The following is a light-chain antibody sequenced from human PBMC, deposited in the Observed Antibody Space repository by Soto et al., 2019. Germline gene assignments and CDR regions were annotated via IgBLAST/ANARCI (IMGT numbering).Light chain of an antibody. CDR3: QHYVTWPLT. Sequence: EIMMKQSPATLSVYPGEGATLSCRASQGIGDTLAWYQQKPGQTPRLLIYDTSIRATGVPARFSGSRSGAEFTLTISSLQSEDFAVYYCQHYVTWPLTFGGGTKVDIK. J-gene: IGKJ4*01. V-gene: IGKV3-15*01. CDR1: QGIGDT. CDR2: DTS.